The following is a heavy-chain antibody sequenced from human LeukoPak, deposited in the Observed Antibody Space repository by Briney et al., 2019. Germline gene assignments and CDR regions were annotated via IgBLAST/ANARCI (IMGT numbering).Heavy chain of an antibody. CDR1: GGTFSSYA. V-gene: IGHV1-69*06. CDR3: ARDRNYDSSGYLLYFDL. D-gene: IGHD3-22*01. J-gene: IGHJ2*01. CDR2: IIPIFGTA. Sequence: SVKVSCKASGGTFSSYAISWVRQAPGQGLEWMGGIIPIFGTANYAQKFQGRDTITADKSTSTAYMELSSLRSEDTAVYYCARDRNYDSSGYLLYFDLWGRGTLVTVSS.